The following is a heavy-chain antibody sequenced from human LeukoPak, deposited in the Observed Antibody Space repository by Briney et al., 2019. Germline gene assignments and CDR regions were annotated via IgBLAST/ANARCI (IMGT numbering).Heavy chain of an antibody. V-gene: IGHV1-24*01. CDR2: FDPEDGET. Sequence: APVKVSCKVSGYTLTELSMHWVRQAPGKGLEWMGGFDPEDGETIYAQKFQGRVTMTEDTSTDAAYMELSSLRSEDTAVYYCATLEAVAGTRGDYWGQGTLVTVSS. J-gene: IGHJ4*02. CDR3: ATLEAVAGTRGDY. CDR1: GYTLTELS. D-gene: IGHD6-19*01.